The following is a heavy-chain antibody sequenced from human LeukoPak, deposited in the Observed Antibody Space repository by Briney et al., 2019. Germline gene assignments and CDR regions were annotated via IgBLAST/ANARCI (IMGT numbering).Heavy chain of an antibody. Sequence: LSLTCTVSGGSISSYYWSWIRQPPGKGLEWVSYISISGSTIYYADSVKGRFTISRDNAKNSLYLQMNSLRAEDTAVYYCARGAYCGGDCYSGRYWYFDLWGRGTLVTVSS. CDR2: ISISGSTI. J-gene: IGHJ2*01. D-gene: IGHD2-21*02. CDR3: ARGAYCGGDCYSGRYWYFDL. CDR1: GGSISSYY. V-gene: IGHV3-11*01.